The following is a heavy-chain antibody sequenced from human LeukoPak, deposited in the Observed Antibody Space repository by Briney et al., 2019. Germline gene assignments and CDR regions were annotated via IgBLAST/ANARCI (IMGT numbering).Heavy chain of an antibody. J-gene: IGHJ5*02. CDR3: AREDTYYDFWSGYYRNNWFDP. V-gene: IGHV1-8*01. Sequence: AASVKVSCKASGYTFTSYDINLVRQATGQGLEWMGWMNPNSGNTGYAQKFQGRVTMTRNTSISTAYMELSSLRSEDTAVYYCAREDTYYDFWSGYYRNNWFDPWGQGTLVTVSS. CDR1: GYTFTSYD. CDR2: MNPNSGNT. D-gene: IGHD3-3*01.